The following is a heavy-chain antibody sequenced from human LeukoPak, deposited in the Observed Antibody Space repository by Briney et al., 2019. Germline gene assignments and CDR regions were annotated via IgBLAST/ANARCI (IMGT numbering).Heavy chain of an antibody. J-gene: IGHJ5*02. Sequence: GGSLRLSCAASGFTFSSYAMSWVRQSPGKGLEWVSGISGSGGTTYYADSVKGRFTISRDNFNNTLYLQMKSLRVEDTAVYYCAKGIPFDPWGQGTLVTASS. V-gene: IGHV3-23*01. CDR2: ISGSGGTT. D-gene: IGHD2-21*01. CDR1: GFTFSSYA. CDR3: AKGIPFDP.